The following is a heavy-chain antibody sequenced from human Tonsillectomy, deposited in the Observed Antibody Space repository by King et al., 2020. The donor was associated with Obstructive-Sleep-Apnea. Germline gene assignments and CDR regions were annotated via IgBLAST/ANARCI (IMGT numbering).Heavy chain of an antibody. J-gene: IGHJ6*02. CDR1: GFTFNNYA. V-gene: IGHV3-30*04. Sequence: QVQLVESGGGVVQPGRSLRLSCAASGFTFNNYAMHWVRQAPGKGLEWVALISYDGSNKYYADSVKGRFTISRENSKNTLSLQMNSLRTEDMDVYYCASDIHHHGDDGSGMDVWGQGTTVTVSS. CDR3: ASDIHHHGDDGSGMDV. D-gene: IGHD4-17*01. CDR2: ISYDGSNK.